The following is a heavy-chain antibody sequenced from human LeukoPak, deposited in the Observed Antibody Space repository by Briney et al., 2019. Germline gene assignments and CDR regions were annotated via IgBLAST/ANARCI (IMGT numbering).Heavy chain of an antibody. Sequence: GESLKISCKGSGYSFTSYWIGWVRQMPGKGLEWMGIIYPGDSDTRYSPSFQGQVTISADKSISTAYLQWSSLKASDIAMYYCARLPYCGGDCYPNWFDTWGQGTLVTVSS. D-gene: IGHD2-21*02. CDR1: GYSFTSYW. V-gene: IGHV5-51*01. CDR3: ARLPYCGGDCYPNWFDT. CDR2: IYPGDSDT. J-gene: IGHJ5*02.